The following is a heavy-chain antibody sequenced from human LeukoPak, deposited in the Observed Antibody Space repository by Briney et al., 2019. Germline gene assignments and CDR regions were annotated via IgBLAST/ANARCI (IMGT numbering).Heavy chain of an antibody. CDR2: ISSSSSYI. D-gene: IGHD3-3*01. V-gene: IGHV3-21*01. CDR1: GFTFSSYS. J-gene: IGHJ4*02. CDR3: ARAYDFWSGREDY. Sequence: GGSLRLSCAASGFTFSSYSMNWVRQAPGKGLEWVSSISSSSSYIYYADSVKGRFTISRDNAKNSLYLQMNSLRAEDTAVYYCARAYDFWSGREDYWGQGTLVTVSS.